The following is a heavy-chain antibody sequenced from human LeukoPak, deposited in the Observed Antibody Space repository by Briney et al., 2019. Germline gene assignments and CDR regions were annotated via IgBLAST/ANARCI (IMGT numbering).Heavy chain of an antibody. CDR2: IASDGSST. D-gene: IGHD1-14*01. V-gene: IGHV3-74*01. CDR1: GFTFSDYW. CDR3: ARGWEPFYFDS. Sequence: GGSLRLSCAASGFTFSDYWMHWVRQAPGKGLVWVSRIASDGSSTSYADSVKGRFTISRDNAKNTLYVQMNSLRAEDTAVYYCARGWEPFYFDSWGQGTLVTVSS. J-gene: IGHJ4*02.